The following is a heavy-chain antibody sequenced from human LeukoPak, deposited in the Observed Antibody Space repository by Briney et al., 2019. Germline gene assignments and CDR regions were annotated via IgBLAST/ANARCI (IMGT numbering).Heavy chain of an antibody. CDR1: DGSISSSSFY. D-gene: IGHD3-10*01. CDR3: VGEEYGTGSYYKSSD. Sequence: PSETLSLTCIVSDGSISSSSFYWGWIRQPPGKGLEGIGSMYYTGSYTGTTYYNPSLESRVTVSVDTSKNLCSLRLTSVTAADTAVYYCVGEEYGTGSYYKSSDWGQGTLVTVSS. J-gene: IGHJ4*02. V-gene: IGHV4-39*01. CDR2: MYYTGSYTGTT.